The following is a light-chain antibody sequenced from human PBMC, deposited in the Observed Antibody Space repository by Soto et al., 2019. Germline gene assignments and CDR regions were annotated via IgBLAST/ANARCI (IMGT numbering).Light chain of an antibody. CDR2: TVS. CDR3: SSFTTDSTYV. CDR1: SSDVGANIF. Sequence: LTQPASVSGSPGQSITISCTGTSSDVGANIFVSWYQQHPGKVPKLMIYTVSSRPSGVSQRFSGSKSGNTASLTISGLQAEDEADYYCSSFTTDSTYVFGTGTKVTVL. V-gene: IGLV2-14*01. J-gene: IGLJ1*01.